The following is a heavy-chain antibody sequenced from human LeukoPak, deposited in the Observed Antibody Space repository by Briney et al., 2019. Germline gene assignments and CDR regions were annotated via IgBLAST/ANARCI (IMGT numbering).Heavy chain of an antibody. Sequence: SETLSLTCTVSGGSISSYYWSWIRQPPGKGLEWIGYIYYSGSTNYNPSLKSRVTISVDTSKNQFSLKLSSVTAADTAVYYCARATMVRGAIDYWGQGTLVTVSS. V-gene: IGHV4-59*01. CDR2: IYYSGST. CDR1: GGSISSYY. CDR3: ARATMVRGAIDY. J-gene: IGHJ4*02. D-gene: IGHD3-10*01.